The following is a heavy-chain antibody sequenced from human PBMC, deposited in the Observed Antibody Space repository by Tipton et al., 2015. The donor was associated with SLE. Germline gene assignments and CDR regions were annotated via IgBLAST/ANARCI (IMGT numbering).Heavy chain of an antibody. J-gene: IGHJ3*02. V-gene: IGHV3-30*04. Sequence: SPRLSCAASGFTFSSYAMHWVRQAPGKGLEWVAVISYDGSNKYYADSVKGRFTISRDNSKNTLYLQMNSLRAEDTAVYYCARAIAARVAFDIWGQGTMVTVSS. D-gene: IGHD6-13*01. CDR1: GFTFSSYA. CDR2: ISYDGSNK. CDR3: ARAIAARVAFDI.